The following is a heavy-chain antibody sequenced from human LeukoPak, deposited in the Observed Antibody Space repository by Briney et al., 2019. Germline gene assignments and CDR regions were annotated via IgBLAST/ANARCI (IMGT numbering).Heavy chain of an antibody. V-gene: IGHV3-66*01. Sequence: GGSLRLSCAASGFTVSIKHMSWVRQAPGKGLEWVSVVDTDGITHYADSVKGRFTISRDSSKDTVYLQMNGLSAEDTALYSCVRYDSGTGTLDYRDQGTLVTVSS. CDR1: GFTVSIKH. D-gene: IGHD3-10*01. CDR3: VRYDSGTGTLDY. J-gene: IGHJ4*02. CDR2: VDTDGIT.